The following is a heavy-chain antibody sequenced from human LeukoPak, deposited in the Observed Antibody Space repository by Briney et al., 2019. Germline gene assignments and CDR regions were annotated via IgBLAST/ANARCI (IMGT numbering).Heavy chain of an antibody. V-gene: IGHV4-39*01. CDR3: ARRYCSGGICYYFDS. CDR2: ISYGGGA. CDR1: GDSISSSSHY. J-gene: IGHJ4*02. D-gene: IGHD2-15*01. Sequence: SETLSLTCTVSGDSISSSSHYWGWIRQPPGKGLEWIAIISYGGGAFYNPCLKSRVTISVDTSKNQFSLTLTSVTAADTAAYYCARRYCSGGICYYFDSWGQGTLVTVSS.